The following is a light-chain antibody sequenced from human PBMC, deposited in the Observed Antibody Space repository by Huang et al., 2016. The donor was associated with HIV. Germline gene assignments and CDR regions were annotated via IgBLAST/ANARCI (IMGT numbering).Light chain of an antibody. Sequence: EIVLTQSPATLSLSPGERATLSCRASQRVSSYLAWYQQKPGQAPRLLIYDASNRATGIPARFSCSGSGTDFTLTISSLEPEDFAVYYCQQRSNWPGTFGGGTKVEIK. CDR3: QQRSNWPGT. CDR1: QRVSSY. CDR2: DAS. J-gene: IGKJ4*01. V-gene: IGKV3-11*01.